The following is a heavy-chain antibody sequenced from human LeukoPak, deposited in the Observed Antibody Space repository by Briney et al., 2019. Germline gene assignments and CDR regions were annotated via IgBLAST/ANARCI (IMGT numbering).Heavy chain of an antibody. CDR2: ISWDGVST. D-gene: IGHD1-26*01. J-gene: IGHJ4*02. CDR3: AKDGGSGATRPIDF. Sequence: GGSLRLSCAASGFTFDDYTMHWVRRAPGKGLEWVSLISWDGVSTYYADSVKGRFTISRDNSKNSLYLQLNSLRTEDTAFYYCAKDGGSGATRPIDFWGRGTLVTVSS. V-gene: IGHV3-43*01. CDR1: GFTFDDYT.